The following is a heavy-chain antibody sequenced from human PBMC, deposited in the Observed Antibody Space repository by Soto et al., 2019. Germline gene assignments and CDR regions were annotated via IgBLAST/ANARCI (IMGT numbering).Heavy chain of an antibody. CDR2: IGSGPDDS. CDR3: AKDRMNHNGAWDPFDV. Sequence: GGSLRLSCAASGFTFSTYAMSWVRQAPGKGLEWVSSIGSGPDDSDSADSVKGRFIISGDNSKNIVSLQMESLRAEDTAIYYCAKDRMNHNGAWDPFDVWGQGTVVTVSS. J-gene: IGHJ3*01. CDR1: GFTFSTYA. V-gene: IGHV3-23*01. D-gene: IGHD2-8*01.